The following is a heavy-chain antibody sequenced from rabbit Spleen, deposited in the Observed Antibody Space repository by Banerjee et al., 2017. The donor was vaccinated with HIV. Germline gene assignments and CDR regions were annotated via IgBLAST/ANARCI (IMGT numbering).Heavy chain of an antibody. Sequence: QQLVESGGGLVKPGASLTLTCKASGFSFSGVYDICWVRQAPGKGLEWIGCIYVGSGGGTKYASWAKGRFTISKTSSTTVTLEMTSLTVADTATFFCGRAGEGGYGYLDLWGQGTLVTVS. CDR1: GFSFSGVYD. J-gene: IGHJ4*01. CDR2: IYVGSGGGT. CDR3: GRAGEGGYGYLDL. V-gene: IGHV1S40*01. D-gene: IGHD2-1*01.